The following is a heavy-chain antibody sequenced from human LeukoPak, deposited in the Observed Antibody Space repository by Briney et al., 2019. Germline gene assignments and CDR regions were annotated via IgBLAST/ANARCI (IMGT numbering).Heavy chain of an antibody. CDR2: IWYDGSNK. D-gene: IGHD6-6*01. J-gene: IGHJ4*02. Sequence: GGSLRLSCAASGFTFSSYGMHWVRQAPGKGLEWVAVIWYDGSNKYYADSVKGRFTISRDNSKNTLYLQMNSLRAEDTAVYYCAKFEYSSSATGWGQGTLVTVSS. V-gene: IGHV3-30*02. CDR1: GFTFSSYG. CDR3: AKFEYSSSATG.